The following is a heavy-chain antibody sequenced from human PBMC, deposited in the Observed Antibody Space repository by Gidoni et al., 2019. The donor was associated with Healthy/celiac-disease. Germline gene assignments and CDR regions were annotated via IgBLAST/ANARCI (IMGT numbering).Heavy chain of an antibody. CDR3: ARGQYGDYGGGDY. Sequence: EVQLVESGGGLVQPGGSLRLSCAASGFTVSSNYMSWVRQAPGQGLEWVSVIYSGGSTYYADSVKGRFTISRDNSKNTLYLQMNSLRAEDTAVYYCARGQYGDYGGGDYWGQGTLVTVSS. CDR2: IYSGGST. D-gene: IGHD4-17*01. J-gene: IGHJ4*02. V-gene: IGHV3-66*02. CDR1: GFTVSSNY.